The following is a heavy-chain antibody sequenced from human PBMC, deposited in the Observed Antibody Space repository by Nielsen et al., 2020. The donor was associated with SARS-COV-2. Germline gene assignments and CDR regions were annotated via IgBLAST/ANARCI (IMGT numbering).Heavy chain of an antibody. CDR2: INWNGGST. D-gene: IGHD3-22*01. J-gene: IGHJ4*02. CDR3: AKDISWGYYDSTTGGPYFDY. V-gene: IGHV3-20*01. Sequence: GESLKISCAASGFTFDDYGMSWVRQAPGKGLEWVSGINWNGGSTGYADSVKGRFTISRDNAKNSLYLQMNSLRAEDTALYHCAKDISWGYYDSTTGGPYFDYWGQGTLVTVSS. CDR1: GFTFDDYG.